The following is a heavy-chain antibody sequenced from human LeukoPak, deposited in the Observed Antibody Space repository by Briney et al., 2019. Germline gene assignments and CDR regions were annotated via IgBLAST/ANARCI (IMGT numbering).Heavy chain of an antibody. V-gene: IGHV3-7*04. J-gene: IGHJ4*02. CDR1: GFTFSSYS. CDR3: ARVGSSRPFDN. Sequence: GGSLRLSCAASGFTFSSYSMNWVRQAPGKGLEWVANIKEDGTESFYVDSVKGRFTISRDNAKSSLFLQMNSLTDEDTAVYYCARVGSSRPFDNWGQGALVTVSS. D-gene: IGHD2-2*01. CDR2: IKEDGTES.